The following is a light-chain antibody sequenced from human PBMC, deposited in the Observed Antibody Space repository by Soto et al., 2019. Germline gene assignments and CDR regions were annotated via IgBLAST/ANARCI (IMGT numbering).Light chain of an antibody. J-gene: IGLJ1*01. V-gene: IGLV1-47*01. Sequence: QSVLTQPPSASGTPGQRVTISCSGSSSNIGSNYVYWYQQLPGTAPKLLIYRNNQRPSGVPDRFSGSKSGTSASLAISGVRSEHEADDDCAEWDDSLSGPKYVFSTGTKVTV. CDR1: SSNIGSNY. CDR2: RNN. CDR3: AEWDDSLSGPKYV.